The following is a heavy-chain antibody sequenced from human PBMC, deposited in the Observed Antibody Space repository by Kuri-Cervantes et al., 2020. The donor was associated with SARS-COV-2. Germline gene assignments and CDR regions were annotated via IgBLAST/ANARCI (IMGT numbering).Heavy chain of an antibody. Sequence: GESLKISCAASGFTFSDYAMQWVRQVPGKGLQWVSLISADGNTSYYADSVKGRFTVSRDNSKNSLFLQMNSLRAEDTALYYCAKDIFPMVRGVIIPPFDYWGQGTLVTVSS. V-gene: IGHV3-43*02. J-gene: IGHJ4*02. CDR2: ISADGNTS. CDR1: GFTFSDYA. D-gene: IGHD3-10*01. CDR3: AKDIFPMVRGVIIPPFDY.